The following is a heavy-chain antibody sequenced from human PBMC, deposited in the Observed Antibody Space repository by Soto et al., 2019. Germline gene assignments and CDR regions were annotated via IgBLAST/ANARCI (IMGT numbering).Heavy chain of an antibody. CDR2: INPNSGAT. Sequence: ASVKVSCKASGYTFTGYYMHWVRQAPGQGLEGMGWINPNSGATNYAQKFQGCVTMTRDTSISTSYMELSRLRSDDTAVYYCARSRITIFGVVSSRYYGMDVWGQGTTVTVSS. CDR3: ARSRITIFGVVSSRYYGMDV. D-gene: IGHD3-3*01. J-gene: IGHJ6*02. V-gene: IGHV1-2*04. CDR1: GYTFTGYY.